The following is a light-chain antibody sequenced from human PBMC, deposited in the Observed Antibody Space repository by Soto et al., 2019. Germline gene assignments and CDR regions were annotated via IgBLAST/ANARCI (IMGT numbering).Light chain of an antibody. CDR2: ANN. V-gene: IGLV1-40*01. Sequence: QSVLTQPPLVSRAPEQSVTISCTVSGSNIGAGNDAQWYQHLPGLAPKLLIFANNNRPSGVPDRFSGSKSGASASLAITGLQAEDVDDYYCKAYDNSLHVDVGGGTKVTDL. CDR3: KAYDNSLHVD. J-gene: IGLJ2*01. CDR1: GSNIGAGND.